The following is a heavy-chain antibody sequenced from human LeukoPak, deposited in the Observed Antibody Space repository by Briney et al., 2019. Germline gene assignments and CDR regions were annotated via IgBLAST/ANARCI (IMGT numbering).Heavy chain of an antibody. J-gene: IGHJ4*02. CDR1: RGSVSSSTYD. D-gene: IGHD2-8*01. CDR3: TAEKNGSPHY. CDR2: IYYTGST. Sequence: KPSETLSLTCTVSRGSVSSSTYDWSWVRQPPGKGLEWIASIYYTGSTYYNPSLKSPVTISLDMSKNEFFLTMTSVTAADTAVYFCTAEKNGSPHYWGQGTQVTVSS. V-gene: IGHV4-39*07.